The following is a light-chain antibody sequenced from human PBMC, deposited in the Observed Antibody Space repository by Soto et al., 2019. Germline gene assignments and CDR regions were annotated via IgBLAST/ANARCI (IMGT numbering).Light chain of an antibody. CDR2: DVT. V-gene: IGLV2-11*01. J-gene: IGLJ2*01. CDR3: CSYAGRYTLVV. Sequence: QSALTQPRSVSGSPGQSVTISCTGTSSDIGGYNYVSWYQQYPGKAPKLMIFDVTQRPSGVPDRFSASKSGNTASLTISGLQAEDEADYYCCSYAGRYTLVVFGGGTKLTVL. CDR1: SSDIGGYNY.